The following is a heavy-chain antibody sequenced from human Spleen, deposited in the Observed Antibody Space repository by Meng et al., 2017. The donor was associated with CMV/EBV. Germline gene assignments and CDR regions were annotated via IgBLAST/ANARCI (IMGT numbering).Heavy chain of an antibody. CDR2: INGDESST. J-gene: IGHJ4*02. Sequence: GSLRLSCAASGFTFSNYWMQWVRQAPGKGLVWVSYINGDESSTTYADSVKGRFTISRDNAKNTLYLQMNSLRVEDTAVYYCARDPRAGAHFDYWGQGTLVTVS. CDR1: GFTFSNYW. V-gene: IGHV3-74*03. D-gene: IGHD3-10*01. CDR3: ARDPRAGAHFDY.